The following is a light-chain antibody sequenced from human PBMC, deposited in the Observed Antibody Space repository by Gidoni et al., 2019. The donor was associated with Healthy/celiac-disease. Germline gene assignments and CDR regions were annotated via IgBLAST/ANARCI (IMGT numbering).Light chain of an antibody. CDR2: AAS. V-gene: IGKV1-12*01. J-gene: IGKJ4*01. CDR3: QQANSFPRS. Sequence: DLQMTTPPSSVSASVGDRVTITRRVRKGSSSWLAWYQQKPGKAPKLLIYAASSLQSGVPSRFSGSGSGTDFTLTISSLQPEDFATYYCQQANSFPRSFGGGTKVEIK. CDR1: KGSSSW.